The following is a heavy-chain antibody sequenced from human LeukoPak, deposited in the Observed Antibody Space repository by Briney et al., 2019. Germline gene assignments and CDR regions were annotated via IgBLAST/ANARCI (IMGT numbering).Heavy chain of an antibody. J-gene: IGHJ3*02. CDR2: MNPNSGNT. D-gene: IGHD1-26*01. CDR3: AGFMRGSDAFDI. V-gene: IGHV1-8*03. CDR1: GYTFTSYD. Sequence: GASVKVSCKASGYTFTSYDINWVRQAPGQGLEWMGWMNPNSGNTVYAQKFQGRVTITRNTSISTAYMELSSLRSEDTAVYYCAGFMRGSDAFDIWGQGTMVTVSS.